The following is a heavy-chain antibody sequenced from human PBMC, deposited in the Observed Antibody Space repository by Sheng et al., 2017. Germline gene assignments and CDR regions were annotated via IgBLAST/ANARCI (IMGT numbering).Heavy chain of an antibody. CDR1: GYSINSVTT. Sequence: QVQLQESGPGLVKPSETLSLTCAVSGYSINSVTTGAGSGSPQGGAGVDWKYVSQWEHLLPTRPSTVESPYHLTRPRNQFSLKLNSVTAADTAVYYCARVRAMYYFGDWGQGTLVTVSS. CDR3: ARVRAMYYFGD. J-gene: IGHJ4*02. D-gene: IGHD2-2*01. CDR2: VSQWEH. V-gene: IGHV4-38-2*01.